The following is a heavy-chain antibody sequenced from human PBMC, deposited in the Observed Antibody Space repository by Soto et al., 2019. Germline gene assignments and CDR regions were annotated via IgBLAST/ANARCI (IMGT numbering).Heavy chain of an antibody. D-gene: IGHD6-13*01. Sequence: QLQLQESGPGLVKPSETLSLTCTVSGGSISSSSYYWGWIRQPPGKGLEWIGSIYYSGSTYYNPSLKSRAPISVDTAKNQFSLKLSSVTAADTAVYYCARNLGYSSSWPNLDYWGQGTLVTVSS. CDR3: ARNLGYSSSWPNLDY. CDR2: IYYSGST. J-gene: IGHJ4*02. V-gene: IGHV4-39*01. CDR1: GGSISSSSYY.